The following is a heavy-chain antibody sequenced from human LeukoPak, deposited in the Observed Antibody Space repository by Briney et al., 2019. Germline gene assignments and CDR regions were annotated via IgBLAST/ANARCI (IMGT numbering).Heavy chain of an antibody. J-gene: IGHJ6*02. Sequence: GGSLRLFCAASGFTFSSYAMHWVRQAPGKGLEWVAVISYDGSNKYYADSVKGRFTISRDNSKNTLYLQMNSLRAEDTAVYYCARANRPPGPYYYDSSQYGMDVWGQGTTVTVSS. V-gene: IGHV3-30-3*01. CDR2: ISYDGSNK. CDR3: ARANRPPGPYYYDSSQYGMDV. CDR1: GFTFSSYA. D-gene: IGHD3-22*01.